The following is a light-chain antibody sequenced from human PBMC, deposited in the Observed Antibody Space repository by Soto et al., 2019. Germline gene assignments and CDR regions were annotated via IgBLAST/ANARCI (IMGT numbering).Light chain of an antibody. J-gene: IGLJ2*01. CDR3: SSYTSSSTLV. CDR1: SSDVGGYNY. V-gene: IGLV2-14*01. Sequence: QSVLTQPASVSGYPGQSITISCTGTSSDVGGYNYVSWYQQHPGKAPKLMMYDVSNRPSGVSNRFSGSKSGNTASLTISGLQAEDEADYYCSSYTSSSTLVFGGGTKVTVL. CDR2: DVS.